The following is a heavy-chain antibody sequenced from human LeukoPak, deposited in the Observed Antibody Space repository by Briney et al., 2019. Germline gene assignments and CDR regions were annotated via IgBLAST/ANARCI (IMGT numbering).Heavy chain of an antibody. V-gene: IGHV3-23*01. CDR2: ISGSGGST. J-gene: IGHJ6*03. Sequence: GGSLRLSCAASGFTFSSYGMSWVRQAPGKGLEWVSAISGSGGSTYYAESVKGRFTISRDNSKNTLYLQMNSLRAEDTAVYYCAKEMRYYYYMDVWGKGTTVTISS. CDR3: AKEMRYYYYMDV. CDR1: GFTFSSYG.